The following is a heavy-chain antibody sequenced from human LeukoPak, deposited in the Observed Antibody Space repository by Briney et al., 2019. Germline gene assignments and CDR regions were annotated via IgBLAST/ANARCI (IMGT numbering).Heavy chain of an antibody. CDR3: AKISLSGAYYYYYYMDV. J-gene: IGHJ6*03. V-gene: IGHV3-74*01. Sequence: GGSLRLSCAASGFTFSSYWMHWVRQAPGKGLVWVSRSNSDGSRTRYADSVKGRFTISRDNAKNTLYLQMNSLRVEDTAVYYCAKISLSGAYYYYYYMDVWGKGTTVTISS. CDR2: SNSDGSRT. CDR1: GFTFSSYW. D-gene: IGHD1-26*01.